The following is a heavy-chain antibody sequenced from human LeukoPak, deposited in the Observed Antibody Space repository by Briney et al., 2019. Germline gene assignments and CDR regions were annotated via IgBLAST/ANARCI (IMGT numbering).Heavy chain of an antibody. D-gene: IGHD2-2*01. J-gene: IGHJ6*03. V-gene: IGHV1-18*01. CDR3: ARDGAGPYCSSTSCHLSPYYYYYMDV. CDR1: GYTFTSYG. Sequence: GASVKVSCKASGYTFTSYGISWVRQAPGQGLEWMGWISAYNGNTNYAQKLQGRVTMTTDTSTSTAYMELRSLRSDDTAVYYCARDGAGPYCSSTSCHLSPYYYYYMDVWGKGTTVTVSS. CDR2: ISAYNGNT.